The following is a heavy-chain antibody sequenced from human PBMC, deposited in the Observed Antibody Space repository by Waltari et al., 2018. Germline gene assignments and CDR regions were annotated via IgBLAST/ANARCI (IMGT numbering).Heavy chain of an antibody. CDR2: ISNSGSLT. CDR3: AKIAVAGTWYFDL. Sequence: VQLLDSGGGLVHSGGYLRLSCAASGLAFRRQGMSWGRQAPGKGLEGVSSISNSGSLTYYADSVKGRFTSSRDNSMNTLYLQMNSLRVEDTAVYYCAKIAVAGTWYFDLWGRGTLVTVSS. V-gene: IGHV3-23*01. J-gene: IGHJ2*01. D-gene: IGHD6-19*01. CDR1: GLAFRRQG.